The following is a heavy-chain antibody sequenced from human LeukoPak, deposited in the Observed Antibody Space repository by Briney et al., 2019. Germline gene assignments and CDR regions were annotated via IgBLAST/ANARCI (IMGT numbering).Heavy chain of an antibody. J-gene: IGHJ4*02. V-gene: IGHV1-8*01. CDR2: MNPNSGNT. CDR3: ARGSSGSYYFDY. D-gene: IGHD1-26*01. Sequence: GASVKVSCKASGYTFTSYDISWVRQATGQGLEWMGWMNPNSGNTGYAQKFQGRVTMTRNTSISTAYMELSSLRSEDTAVYYCARGSSGSYYFDYWGQGTLVTVSS. CDR1: GYTFTSYD.